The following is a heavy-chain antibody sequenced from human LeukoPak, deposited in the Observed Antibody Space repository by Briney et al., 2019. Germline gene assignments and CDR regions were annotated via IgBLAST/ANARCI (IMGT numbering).Heavy chain of an antibody. V-gene: IGHV1-18*01. CDR3: ARDQAATNTQVRFCLD. CDR1: GYTFTSYG. J-gene: IGHJ4*02. CDR2: ISAYNGNT. Sequence: ASVKVSCKASGYTFTSYGISWVRQAPGQGPEGMGWISAYNGNTNFAQKLQGRVTMTTDTSTSTAYMDLRSLRSDDTAVYYCARDQAATNTQVRFCLDWGQGTLVTVSS. D-gene: IGHD3-9*01.